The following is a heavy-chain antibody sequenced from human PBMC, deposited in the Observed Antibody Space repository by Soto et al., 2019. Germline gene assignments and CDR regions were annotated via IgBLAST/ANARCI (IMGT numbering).Heavy chain of an antibody. CDR3: RAVELSHFEY. D-gene: IGHD1-26*01. J-gene: IGHJ4*02. CDR1: GGSISSSSYY. CDR2: IYYSGST. Sequence: SETLSLTCTVSGGSISSSSYYWGWIRQPPGKGLEWIGSIYYSGSTYYNPSLKSRVTISVDTSKNQFSLKLSSVTAADTAVYYCRAVELSHFEYWGQGTLVTVSS. V-gene: IGHV4-39*01.